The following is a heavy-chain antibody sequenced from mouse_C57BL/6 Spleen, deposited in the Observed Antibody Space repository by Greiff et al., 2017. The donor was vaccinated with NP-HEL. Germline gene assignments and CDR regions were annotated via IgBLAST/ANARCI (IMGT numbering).Heavy chain of an antibody. CDR1: GYAFSSYW. Sequence: QVQLKQSGAELVKPGASVKISCKASGYAFSSYWMNWVKQRPGKGLEWIGQIYPGDGDTNYNGKFKGKATLTADKSSSTAYMQLSSLTSEDSAVYFCAREGGYGNYDYWGQGTTLTVSS. CDR2: IYPGDGDT. J-gene: IGHJ2*01. V-gene: IGHV1-80*01. CDR3: AREGGYGNYDY. D-gene: IGHD2-1*01.